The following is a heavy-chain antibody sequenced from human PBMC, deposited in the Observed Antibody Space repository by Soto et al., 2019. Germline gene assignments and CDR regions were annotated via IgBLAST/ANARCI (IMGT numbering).Heavy chain of an antibody. CDR1: GAPISGGDYH. Sequence: QVQLQESGPGLVKPAQTLSLMCTVSGAPISGGDYHWSWIRQPPGKGLEWLGYIFPSGATRYNSSLGSRITMSVETSKSHFSLTLTSVTAADTAVYFCARGSAAKRYFDLWGRGTLVTVSS. CDR2: IFPSGAT. J-gene: IGHJ2*01. V-gene: IGHV4-30-4*01. D-gene: IGHD5-18*01. CDR3: ARGSAAKRYFDL.